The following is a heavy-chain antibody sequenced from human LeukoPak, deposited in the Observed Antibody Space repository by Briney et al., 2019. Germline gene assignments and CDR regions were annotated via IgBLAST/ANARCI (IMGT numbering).Heavy chain of an antibody. Sequence: GRSLRLSCAASGFTFSSYAMSGVRQAPGKRLGSVSAISGSGCSTYYADSVKGRFTISRDNSKNTLYLQMNSLRAEDTAVYYCAKSWVRGVPYYYYGMDVWGQGTTVTVSS. J-gene: IGHJ6*02. CDR1: GFTFSSYA. D-gene: IGHD3-10*01. V-gene: IGHV3-23*01. CDR2: ISGSGCST. CDR3: AKSWVRGVPYYYYGMDV.